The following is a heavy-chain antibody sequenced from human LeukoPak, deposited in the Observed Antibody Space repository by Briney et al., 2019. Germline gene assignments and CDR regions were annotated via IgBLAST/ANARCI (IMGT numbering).Heavy chain of an antibody. Sequence: GTSLRLSCAASGFTFRGFGMHWVRQAPGKGLDWVASIYYDGSNKNYGDSVKGRFTISRDNSVNTLYLQMNSLRAEDTAVYYCARMYSGSYESALDYWGQGTLVTVSS. CDR1: GFTFRGFG. J-gene: IGHJ4*02. CDR3: ARMYSGSYESALDY. V-gene: IGHV3-33*01. CDR2: IYYDGSNK. D-gene: IGHD1-26*01.